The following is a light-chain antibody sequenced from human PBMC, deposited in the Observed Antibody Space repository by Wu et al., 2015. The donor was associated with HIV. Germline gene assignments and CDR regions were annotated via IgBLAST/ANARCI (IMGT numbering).Light chain of an antibody. J-gene: IGKJ5*01. V-gene: IGKV3-20*01. CDR2: GAS. Sequence: EIVLTQSPGTLSLSPGERATLSCRASQSVSSSYLAWYQQKPGQAPGLLIYGASRRATGIPDRFSGSGSGTDFTLTISRLEPEDFAVYYCQQYGGSPPITFGQGTRLEIK. CDR3: QQYGGSPPIT. CDR1: QSVSSSY.